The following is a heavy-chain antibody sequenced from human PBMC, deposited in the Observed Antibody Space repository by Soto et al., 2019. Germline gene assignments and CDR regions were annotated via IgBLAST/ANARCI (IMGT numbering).Heavy chain of an antibody. CDR1: EFPFTSYA. Sequence: EVQLLESGGGLVQPGGSLRLSCAASEFPFTSYALGWVRQPPGKGREWVSAISNRGGSNYFADSVRGRFTISRDNSKNTVYLQMNSLRAEDTAVYYCVKEISVVVGRFDYWGQGALVTVSS. D-gene: IGHD2-21*01. CDR2: ISNRGGSN. V-gene: IGHV3-23*01. CDR3: VKEISVVVGRFDY. J-gene: IGHJ4*02.